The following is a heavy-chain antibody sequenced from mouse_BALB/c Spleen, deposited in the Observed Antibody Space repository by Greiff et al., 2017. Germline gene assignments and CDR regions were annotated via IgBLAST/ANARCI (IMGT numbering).Heavy chain of an antibody. CDR2: ISDGGSYT. D-gene: IGHD2-4*01. V-gene: IGHV5-4*02. CDR1: GFTFSDYY. CDR3: ARDQDDYDGVAY. Sequence: EVHLVESGGGLVKPGGSLKLSCAASGFTFSDYYMYWVRQTPEKRLEWVATISDGGSYTYYPDSVKGRFTISRDNAKNNLYLQMSSLKSEDTAMYYCARDQDDYDGVAYWGQGTLVTVSA. J-gene: IGHJ3*01.